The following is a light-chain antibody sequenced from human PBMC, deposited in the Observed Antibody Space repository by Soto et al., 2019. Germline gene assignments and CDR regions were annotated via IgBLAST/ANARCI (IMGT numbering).Light chain of an antibody. CDR3: QPYNNWPLT. V-gene: IGKV1-9*01. J-gene: IGKJ4*01. Sequence: IQLTQSPSSLSASVGDTVTITCRASQAIGSYFAWYQQRPGTAPKLLIYSASTLHSGVPSRFSGSGSGTDFTLTISSLQPEDFAVYYCQPYNNWPLTFGGGTKVEIK. CDR2: SAS. CDR1: QAIGSY.